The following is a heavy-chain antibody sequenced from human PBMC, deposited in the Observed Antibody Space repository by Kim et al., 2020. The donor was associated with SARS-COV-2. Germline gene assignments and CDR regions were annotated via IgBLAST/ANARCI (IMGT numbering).Heavy chain of an antibody. V-gene: IGHV4-61*02. CDR3: AGVRGIFMVPIYYYYYGMDV. J-gene: IGHJ6*02. CDR1: GGSISSGSYY. CDR2: IYTSGST. D-gene: IGHD3-3*01. Sequence: SETLSLTCTVSGGSISSGSYYWSWIRQPAGKGLEWIGRIYTSGSTNSNPSLKSRVTISVDTSKNQFSLKLSSVTAADTAVYYCAGVRGIFMVPIYYYYYGMDVGGQGRTVIVSS.